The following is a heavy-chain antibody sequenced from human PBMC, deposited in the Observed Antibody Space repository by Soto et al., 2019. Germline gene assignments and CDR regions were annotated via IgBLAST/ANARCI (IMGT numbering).Heavy chain of an antibody. D-gene: IGHD1-20*01. CDR2: TYYRSKWYN. V-gene: IGHV6-1*01. Sequence: KQSPTLSLTCAISGDSVSSNSAAWNWIRQSPSRGLEWLGRTYYRSKWYNDYAVSVKSRITINPDTSKNQFSLQLNSVTPEDTAVYYCARFNWNLDFYYYYGMDVWGQGTTVTVSS. J-gene: IGHJ6*02. CDR3: ARFNWNLDFYYYYGMDV. CDR1: GDSVSSNSAA.